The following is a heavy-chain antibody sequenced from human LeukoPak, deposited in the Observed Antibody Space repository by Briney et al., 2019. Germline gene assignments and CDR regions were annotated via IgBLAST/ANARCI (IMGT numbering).Heavy chain of an antibody. D-gene: IGHD3-10*01. CDR2: ISFSGSTI. V-gene: IGHV3-48*03. Sequence: QPGGSLRLSCAVSGFTFSSYEMNWVRQAPGKGLEWVSYISFSGSTIYYADSVGGRFTISRDNAKNSLFLHMNSLRAEDTAVYYCARAGSMIANRGAFDIWGQGTMVTVSS. J-gene: IGHJ3*02. CDR3: ARAGSMIANRGAFDI. CDR1: GFTFSSYE.